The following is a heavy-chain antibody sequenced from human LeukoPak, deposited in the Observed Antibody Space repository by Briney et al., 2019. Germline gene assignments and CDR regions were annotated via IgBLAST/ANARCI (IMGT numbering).Heavy chain of an antibody. J-gene: IGHJ3*02. V-gene: IGHV3-21*01. D-gene: IGHD6-6*01. CDR3: ARTLEYSSDAFDI. CDR2: ISSSSSYI. Sequence: GGSLRLSCAASGFTFSSYGMNWVRQAPGKGLEWVSSISSSSSYIYYADSVKGRFTISRDNAKNSLYLQMNSLRAEDTAVYYCARTLEYSSDAFDIWGQGTMVTVSS. CDR1: GFTFSSYG.